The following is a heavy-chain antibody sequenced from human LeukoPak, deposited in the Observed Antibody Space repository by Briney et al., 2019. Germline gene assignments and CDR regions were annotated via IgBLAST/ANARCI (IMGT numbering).Heavy chain of an antibody. Sequence: GGSLRLSCATSGFTFSIYWMSWVRQAPGKGLEWVANIKQDGSEKYYVDSVKGRFTISRGNAKNSLYLQMNSLRAEDTAVYYCAREGYCSGGTCSTGVGYWGQGTLVTVSS. CDR3: AREGYCSGGTCSTGVGY. D-gene: IGHD2-15*01. CDR1: GFTFSIYW. V-gene: IGHV3-7*01. CDR2: IKQDGSEK. J-gene: IGHJ4*02.